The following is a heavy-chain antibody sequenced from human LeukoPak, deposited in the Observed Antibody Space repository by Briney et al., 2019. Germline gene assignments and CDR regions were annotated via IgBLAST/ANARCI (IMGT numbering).Heavy chain of an antibody. D-gene: IGHD3-16*02. CDR1: GYTFTGYY. V-gene: IGHV1-2*02. J-gene: IGHJ4*02. CDR3: ASGLRLHYDYVWGSYRLDY. Sequence: GASVKASCKASGYTFTGYYMHWVRQAPGQGLEWMGWINPNSGGTNYAQKFQGRVTMTRDTSISTAYMELSRLRSDDTAVYYCASGLRLHYDYVWGSYRLDYWGQGTLVTVSS. CDR2: INPNSGGT.